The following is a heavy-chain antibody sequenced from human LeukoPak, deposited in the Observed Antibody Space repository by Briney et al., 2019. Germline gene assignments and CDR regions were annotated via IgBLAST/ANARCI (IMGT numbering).Heavy chain of an antibody. CDR3: AREIESANWNDVHFDY. J-gene: IGHJ4*02. CDR1: GGSITRSSYY. D-gene: IGHD1-1*01. Sequence: SETLSLTCTASGGSITRSSYYWGWIRQPPGKGLEWLGTIYYSGSTYYNPSLKSRVTISVDTSKNQFSLKLTSVTAADTAVYYCAREIESANWNDVHFDYWGQGTLVTVSS. V-gene: IGHV4-39*07. CDR2: IYYSGST.